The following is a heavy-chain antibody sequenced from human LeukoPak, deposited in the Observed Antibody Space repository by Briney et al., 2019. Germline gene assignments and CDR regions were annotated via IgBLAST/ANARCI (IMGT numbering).Heavy chain of an antibody. CDR2: ISSSSSYI. CDR1: GFTFSSCS. J-gene: IGHJ4*02. V-gene: IGHV3-21*01. CDR3: ATHPTVVKAHDY. D-gene: IGHD4-17*01. Sequence: PGGSLRLSCAASGFTFSSCSMNWVRQAPGKGLEWVSSISSSSSYIYYADSVKGRFTISRDNAKNSLYLQMNSLRAEDTAVYYCATHPTVVKAHDYWGQGTLVTVSS.